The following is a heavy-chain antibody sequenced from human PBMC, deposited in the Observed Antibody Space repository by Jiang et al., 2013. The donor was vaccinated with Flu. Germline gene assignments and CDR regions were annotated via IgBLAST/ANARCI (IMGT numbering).Heavy chain of an antibody. CDR3: ARADDYDFGVATFDT. CDR2: ISYDGTKK. J-gene: IGHJ4*02. V-gene: IGHV3-30-3*01. Sequence: SGGDVVQPGRSLRLSCAASGFTFSNYPMHWVRQAPGKGLEWVAVISYDGTKKYYANSVKGRFTISRDNPKNTLYLQMNTLKTEDTSVYYCARADDYDFGVATFDTWGQGILVTVSS. CDR1: GFTFSNYP. D-gene: IGHD3-3*01.